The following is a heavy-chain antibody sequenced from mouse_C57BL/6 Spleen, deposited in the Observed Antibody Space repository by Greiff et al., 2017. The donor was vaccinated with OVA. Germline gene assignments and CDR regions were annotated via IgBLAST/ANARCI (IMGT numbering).Heavy chain of an antibody. D-gene: IGHD1-1*01. J-gene: IGHJ3*01. Sequence: QVQLQQPGAELVRPGSSVKLSCKASGYTFTSYWMHWVKQRPIQGLEWIGNIDPSDSETHYNQKFKDKATLTVDKSSSTAYMQLSSLTSEDSAVYSCARDGSSYDAWFAYWGQGTLVTVSA. V-gene: IGHV1-52*01. CDR3: ARDGSSYDAWFAY. CDR1: GYTFTSYW. CDR2: IDPSDSET.